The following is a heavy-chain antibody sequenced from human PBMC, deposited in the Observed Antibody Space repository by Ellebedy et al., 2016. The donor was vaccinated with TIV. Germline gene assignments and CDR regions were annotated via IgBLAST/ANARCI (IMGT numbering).Heavy chain of an antibody. CDR1: GFTVSSNY. CDR3: AKLAYYDSSGYPFDY. Sequence: GESLKISCAASGFTVSSNYMSWVRQAPGKGLKWVSVIYSGGSTYYADSVKGRFTISRDNSKNTLYLQMNSLRAEDTAVYYCAKLAYYDSSGYPFDYWGQGTLVTVSS. CDR2: IYSGGST. D-gene: IGHD3-22*01. V-gene: IGHV3-66*04. J-gene: IGHJ4*02.